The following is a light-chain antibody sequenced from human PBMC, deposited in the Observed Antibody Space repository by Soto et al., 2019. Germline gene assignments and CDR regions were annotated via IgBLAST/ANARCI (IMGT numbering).Light chain of an antibody. Sequence: DIQMTHSPSSLSASVGDRVTITCRASQSISSYLNCYQQKPGKAPKLLIHAASSLQSGVPSRFSGSGSGTDFTLTISSLQTEDVAPYYCEQSYSTPYTFGQGTKLEIK. CDR1: QSISSY. V-gene: IGKV1-39*01. CDR3: EQSYSTPYT. J-gene: IGKJ2*01. CDR2: AAS.